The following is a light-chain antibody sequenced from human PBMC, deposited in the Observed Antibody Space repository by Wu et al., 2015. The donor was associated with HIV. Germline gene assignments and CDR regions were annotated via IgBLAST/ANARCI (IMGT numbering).Light chain of an antibody. Sequence: DLQMTQSPPSLSASVGDRVAFTCRASQGITNYLAWYQQRPGKVPTLLVHGASTLQSGVPSRFSGSGSGTDFTLTISSLQPEDVATYYCQNNDSAPLTFGGGPKVEDQT. CDR2: GAS. J-gene: IGKJ4*01. V-gene: IGKV1-27*01. CDR1: QGITNY. CDR3: QNNDSAPLT.